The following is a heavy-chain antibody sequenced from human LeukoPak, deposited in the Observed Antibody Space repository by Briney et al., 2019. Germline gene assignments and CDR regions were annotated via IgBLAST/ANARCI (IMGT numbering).Heavy chain of an antibody. CDR2: IKQDGSEK. CDR3: ARDLGCSSTSCYASPYYYGMDV. CDR1: GFTFSSYW. J-gene: IGHJ6*02. V-gene: IGHV3-7*01. D-gene: IGHD2-2*01. Sequence: PGGSLRLSCAASGFTFSSYWMSWVRQAPGKGLEWVANIKQDGSEKYYADSVKGRFTISRDNSKNTLYLQMNSLRAEDTAVYYCARDLGCSSTSCYASPYYYGMDVWGQGTTVTVSS.